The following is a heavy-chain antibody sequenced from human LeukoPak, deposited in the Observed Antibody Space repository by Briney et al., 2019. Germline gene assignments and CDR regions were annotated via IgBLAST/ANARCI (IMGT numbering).Heavy chain of an antibody. J-gene: IGHJ4*02. Sequence: GGPLRLSCAASGFTFSSYSMNWVRQAPGKGLEWVSSISSSSSYIYYADSVKGRFTISRDNAKNSLYLQMNSLRAEDTAVYYCARVGARYFDYWGQGTLVTVSS. CDR3: ARVGARYFDY. D-gene: IGHD1-26*01. CDR1: GFTFSSYS. CDR2: ISSSSSYI. V-gene: IGHV3-21*01.